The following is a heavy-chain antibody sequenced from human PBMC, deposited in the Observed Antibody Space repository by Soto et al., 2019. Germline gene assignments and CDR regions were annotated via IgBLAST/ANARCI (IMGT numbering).Heavy chain of an antibody. CDR1: GFTFSNYG. J-gene: IGHJ4*02. CDR3: ARHDIGAAIGGALDC. V-gene: IGHV3-33*01. D-gene: IGHD5-12*01. CDR2: IWNDGSSR. Sequence: QVQLVESGGGVVQPGRSLRLSCEASGFTFSNYGMHWVRQAPGKGLEWVAVIWNDGSSRYYADSVKGRFTISRDNAKKTLFVHMNNLSAEDTAVYYCARHDIGAAIGGALDCWGQGTLGTVSS.